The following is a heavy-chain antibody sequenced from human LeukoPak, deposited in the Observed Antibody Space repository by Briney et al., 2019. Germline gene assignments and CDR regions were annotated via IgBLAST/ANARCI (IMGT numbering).Heavy chain of an antibody. CDR2: IYSGGST. D-gene: IGHD6-13*01. Sequence: GGSLRLSCAASGFTVSSNYMSWVRQAPGKGLEWVSVIYSGGSTYYADSVKGRFTISRDNSKNTLYLQMNSLRAEDTAVYYCARDRRVNIAGLNYYYGMDVWGQGTTVTASS. J-gene: IGHJ6*02. CDR1: GFTVSSNY. V-gene: IGHV3-53*01. CDR3: ARDRRVNIAGLNYYYGMDV.